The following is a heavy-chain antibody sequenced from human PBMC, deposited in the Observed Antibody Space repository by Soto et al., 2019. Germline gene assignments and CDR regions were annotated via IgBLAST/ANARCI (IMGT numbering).Heavy chain of an antibody. CDR1: GGSFSGYY. CDR2: INHSGST. V-gene: IGHV4-34*01. Sequence: PSETLSLTCAVYGGSFSGYYWSWIRQPPGKGLEWIGEINHSGSTNYNPSLKSRVTISVDTSKNQFSLKLSSVTAADTAVYYCARGRAYYYGSGSIGDYYYYGMDVWGQGTTVTVS. CDR3: ARGRAYYYGSGSIGDYYYYGMDV. J-gene: IGHJ6*02. D-gene: IGHD3-10*01.